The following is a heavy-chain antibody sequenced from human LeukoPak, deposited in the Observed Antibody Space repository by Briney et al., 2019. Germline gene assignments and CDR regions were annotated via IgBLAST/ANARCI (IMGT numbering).Heavy chain of an antibody. D-gene: IGHD1-26*01. Sequence: ASVKVSCKASGGTFSSYAISWVRQAPGQGLEWMGGIIPIFGTANYAQKFQGRVTITADESTSTAYMELSSLRSEDTAVYYCAKDRIVGATILAWEWTPSDYWGQGTLVTVSS. J-gene: IGHJ4*02. CDR3: AKDRIVGATILAWEWTPSDY. CDR1: GGTFSSYA. CDR2: IIPIFGTA. V-gene: IGHV1-69*13.